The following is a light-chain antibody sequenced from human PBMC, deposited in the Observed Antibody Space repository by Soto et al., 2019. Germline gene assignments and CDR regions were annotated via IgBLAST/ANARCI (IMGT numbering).Light chain of an antibody. CDR3: QQSSTTPYT. V-gene: IGKV1-39*01. Sequence: DIQMTQSPSSLSASVGDRVTVTCRASQSINTYLNWYQHKPGRAPKLLIYDASSFESGLPSKFSGSGSGTDFSLTINSLQPEDFATYYCQQSSTTPYTFGQGTKLEIK. J-gene: IGKJ2*01. CDR2: DAS. CDR1: QSINTY.